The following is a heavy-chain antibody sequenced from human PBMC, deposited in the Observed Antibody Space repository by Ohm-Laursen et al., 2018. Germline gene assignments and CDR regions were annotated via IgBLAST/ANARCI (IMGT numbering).Heavy chain of an antibody. CDR2: MYSSGST. J-gene: IGHJ4*02. D-gene: IGHD3-10*01. Sequence: TLSLTCLVSGASMIDYYWSWIRQPAGKGLEWVGRMYSSGSTNYNPSLKSRVTMSFDTSKNQFSLKLSSVTAADTAVYYCARGYYGRGDSWGQGTLVTVSS. V-gene: IGHV4-4*07. CDR1: GASMIDYY. CDR3: ARGYYGRGDS.